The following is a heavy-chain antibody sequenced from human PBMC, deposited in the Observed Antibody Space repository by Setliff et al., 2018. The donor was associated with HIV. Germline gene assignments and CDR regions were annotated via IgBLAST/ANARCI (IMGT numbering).Heavy chain of an antibody. V-gene: IGHV3-7*03. CDR3: ARASEGELRGNYYYYYMDV. J-gene: IGHJ6*03. D-gene: IGHD1-7*01. CDR1: GFIFSKSC. Sequence: GGSLRLSCAASGFIFSKSCMSWVRQAPGKGLEGVAMINPDGSNDYYVDSVKGRFTISRDNAKNLLYLQMDSLKVEDTAIYYCARASEGELRGNYYYYYMDVWGRGTTVTVSS. CDR2: INPDGSND.